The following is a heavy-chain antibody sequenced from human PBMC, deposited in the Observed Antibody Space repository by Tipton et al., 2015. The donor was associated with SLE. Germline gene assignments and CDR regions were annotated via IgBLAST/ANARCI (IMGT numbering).Heavy chain of an antibody. V-gene: IGHV4-59*12. J-gene: IGHJ4*02. CDR3: ARRHYSGPFDS. CDR2: IFYTGST. D-gene: IGHD5-12*01. Sequence: TLSLTCTVSGGSISNYYWSWVRQPPGKGLEWIGSIFYTGSTYYNPSLNSRVSFSIDTSENHFSLRLNSVTAADTAVYYCARRHYSGPFDSWGQGTLVTVSS. CDR1: GGSISNYY.